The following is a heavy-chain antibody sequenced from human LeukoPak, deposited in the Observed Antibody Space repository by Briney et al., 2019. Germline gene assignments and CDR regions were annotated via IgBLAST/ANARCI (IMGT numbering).Heavy chain of an antibody. CDR1: GYTFTTYG. CDR3: AKIAETSGTYGQGFDY. D-gene: IGHD1-26*01. V-gene: IGHV3-23*01. J-gene: IGHJ4*02. Sequence: PGGSLRLSCVGSGYTFTTYGMSWVRQAPGKGLEWVSGLDNNGDNTYYADSVKGRFTISRDNSKNTLYLQMNSLRVEDTAVYYCAKIAETSGTYGQGFDYWGQGTLVTVS. CDR2: LDNNGDNT.